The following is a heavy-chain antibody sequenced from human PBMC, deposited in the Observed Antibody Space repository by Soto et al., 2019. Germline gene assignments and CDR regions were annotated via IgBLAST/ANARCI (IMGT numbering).Heavy chain of an antibody. J-gene: IGHJ4*02. Sequence: SQTQSVTDTVGDGSIRSFGGSWIRQPQGKGLEWMGYMYHSGSTYYNPSLKSRVTISIDRSKNQFSLKLSSVTAADTAVYYCARVPDYWGQGILVTVSS. V-gene: IGHV4-30-2*01. CDR1: DGSIRSFG. CDR3: ARVPDY. CDR2: MYHSGST.